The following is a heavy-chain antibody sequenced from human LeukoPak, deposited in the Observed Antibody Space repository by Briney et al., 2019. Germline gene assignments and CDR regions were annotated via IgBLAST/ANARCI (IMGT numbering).Heavy chain of an antibody. V-gene: IGHV1-8*01. CDR2: MSPNSGNT. J-gene: IGHJ4*02. Sequence: ASVKVSCKASGYTFTNYDINWVRQATGQGLEWMGWMSPNSGNTGYGQKFQGRVTMTRDTSISTAYLELTSLRSEDTAVYYCAVELYGSGDGDYWGQGTLVTVSS. CDR3: AVELYGSGDGDY. CDR1: GYTFTNYD. D-gene: IGHD3-10*01.